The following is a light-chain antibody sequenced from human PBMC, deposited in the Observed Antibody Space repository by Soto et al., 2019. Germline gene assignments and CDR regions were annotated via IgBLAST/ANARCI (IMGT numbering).Light chain of an antibody. V-gene: IGKV1-33*01. CDR2: DAS. CDR1: HDISNY. J-gene: IGKJ4*01. Sequence: DIQMTQSPSSLSASVGDRVTITCQASHDISNYLNWFQQKPGRAPKLLIYDASNLETGVPSRFSGSRSGTNFSFTISSRQPEEIATYYCQQYDDLPLFVGGTPVEIK. CDR3: QQYDDLPL.